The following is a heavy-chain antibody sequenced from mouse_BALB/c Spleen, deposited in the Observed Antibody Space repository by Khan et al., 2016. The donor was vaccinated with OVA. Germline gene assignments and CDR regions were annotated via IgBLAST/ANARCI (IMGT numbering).Heavy chain of an antibody. V-gene: IGHV1-7*01. CDR2: INPSTGYT. CDR3: ARRDLRWDFDY. CDR1: GYTFINYW. J-gene: IGHJ2*01. Sequence: QVQLKQSGAELAKPGASVKMSCKASGYTFINYWILWVKQRPGQGLEWIGYINPSTGYTEYTQHFKDKATLNADTYSSTAYLQLSSLTSEDSAAYYCARRDLRWDFDYWGQGTTLTVSS. D-gene: IGHD1-1*01.